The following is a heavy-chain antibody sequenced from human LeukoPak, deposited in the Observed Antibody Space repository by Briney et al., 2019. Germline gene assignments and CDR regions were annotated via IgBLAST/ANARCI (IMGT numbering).Heavy chain of an antibody. CDR1: GGSISSYY. V-gene: IGHV4-59*01. Sequence: SETLSLTCTVSGGSISSYYWSWIRQPPGKGLEWIGYIYYSGSTNYNPSLKSRVTISVDTSKNQFSLKLSSVTAADTAVYYRAREMITMVRGVMTDYFDYWGQGTLVTVSS. D-gene: IGHD3-10*01. CDR3: AREMITMVRGVMTDYFDY. CDR2: IYYSGST. J-gene: IGHJ4*02.